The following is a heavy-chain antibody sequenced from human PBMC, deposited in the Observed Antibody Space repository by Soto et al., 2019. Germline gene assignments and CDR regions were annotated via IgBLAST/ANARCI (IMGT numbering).Heavy chain of an antibody. J-gene: IGHJ6*02. D-gene: IGHD3-22*01. CDR1: GFTFSSYA. Sequence: PGGSLRLSCAASGFTFSSYAMSWVRQAPGKGLEWVSAISGSGGSTYYADSVKGRFTTSRDNSKNTLYLQMNSLRAEDTAVYYCAKSYYYDSSGSLIVTDYYYYGMDVWGQGTTVTVSS. CDR3: AKSYYYDSSGSLIVTDYYYYGMDV. V-gene: IGHV3-23*01. CDR2: ISGSGGST.